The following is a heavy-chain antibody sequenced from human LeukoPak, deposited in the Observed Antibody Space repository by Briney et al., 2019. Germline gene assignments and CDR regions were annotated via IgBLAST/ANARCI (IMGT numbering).Heavy chain of an antibody. CDR2: IFWNDDK. J-gene: IGHJ4*02. CDR3: AHSKNFSTYYYYFDY. Sequence: SGPTLVKPTQTLTLTCTFSGFSLNTGGEGVGWIRQTPGKALEWLALIFWNDDKRYSPSLKSRLTITKDTSKNQVVLTMTNVDPVDTATCYCAHSKNFSTYYYYFDYWGQGTLVTVSS. D-gene: IGHD3-22*01. CDR1: GFSLNTGGEG. V-gene: IGHV2-5*01.